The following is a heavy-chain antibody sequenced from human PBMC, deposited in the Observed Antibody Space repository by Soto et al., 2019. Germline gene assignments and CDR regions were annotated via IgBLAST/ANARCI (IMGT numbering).Heavy chain of an antibody. CDR2: IVVGSGNT. V-gene: IGHV1-58*01. CDR1: GFTFTSSA. D-gene: IGHD2-21*02. J-gene: IGHJ6*02. CDR3: AADGCGGDCYYYYYGMDV. Sequence: GASVKVSCKASGFTFTSSAVQWVRQARGQRLEWIGWIVVGSGNTNYAQKVQERVTITRDMSTSTAYMELSSLRSEDTAVYYCAADGCGGDCYYYYYGMDVWGQGTTVTVS.